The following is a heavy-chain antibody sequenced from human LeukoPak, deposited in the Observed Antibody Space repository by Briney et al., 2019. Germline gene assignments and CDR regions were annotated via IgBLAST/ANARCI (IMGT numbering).Heavy chain of an antibody. CDR3: AAAAGSPGDYYYYYGMDV. V-gene: IGHV3-30*04. J-gene: IGHJ6*02. CDR2: ISYDGSNK. D-gene: IGHD6-13*01. Sequence: RRSLRLSCAASGFTFSSYAMHWVRQAPGKGLEWVAVISYDGSNKYYADSVKGRFTISRDNSKNTLYLQMNSLRAEDTAVYYCAAAAGSPGDYYYYYGMDVWGQGTTVTVSS. CDR1: GFTFSSYA.